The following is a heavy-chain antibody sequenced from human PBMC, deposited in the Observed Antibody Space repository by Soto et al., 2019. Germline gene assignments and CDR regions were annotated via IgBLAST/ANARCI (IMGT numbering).Heavy chain of an antibody. V-gene: IGHV4-34*01. CDR1: GGSFSGYY. Sequence: SEPLSLSCAVYGGSFSGYYWSWIRQPPGKRLEWIGEINHSGSTNYNPSLKSRVTISVDTSKNQFSLKLSSVTAADTAVYYCARGHAPSWFDPWGQGTLVTVSS. CDR3: ARGHAPSWFDP. CDR2: INHSGST. J-gene: IGHJ5*02.